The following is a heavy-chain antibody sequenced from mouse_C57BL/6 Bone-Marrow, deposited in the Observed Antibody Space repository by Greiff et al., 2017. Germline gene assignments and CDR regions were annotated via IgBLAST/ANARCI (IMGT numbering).Heavy chain of an antibody. CDR1: GYTFTSYW. J-gene: IGHJ3*01. D-gene: IGHD2-2*01. CDR3: ARERLVSFAWFAY. Sequence: QVQLQQPGAELVKPGASVKLSCKASGYTFTSYWMHWVKQRPGRGLEWIGRIDPTSGGTKYNEKFKSKATLAVAKPSSTAYMQRSSLTAEDSAVYYCARERLVSFAWFAYWGQGTLVTVSA. CDR2: IDPTSGGT. V-gene: IGHV1-72*01.